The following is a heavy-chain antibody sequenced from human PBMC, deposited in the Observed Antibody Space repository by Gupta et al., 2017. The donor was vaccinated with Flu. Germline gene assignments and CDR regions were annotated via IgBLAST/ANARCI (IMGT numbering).Heavy chain of an antibody. Sequence: QVQLVQSGAEVQKPWASVTVSCKASGYTFTSYYIHWVRQGPGQGLEWMGIINPSGGSTTYAQKFQGRVTMTRDTSTSTVYMELSSRRSEDTAVYYCARYYSNYFDYWGQGTLVTVSS. CDR3: ARYYSNYFDY. D-gene: IGHD4-4*01. V-gene: IGHV1-46*01. CDR2: INPSGGST. CDR1: GYTFTSYY. J-gene: IGHJ4*02.